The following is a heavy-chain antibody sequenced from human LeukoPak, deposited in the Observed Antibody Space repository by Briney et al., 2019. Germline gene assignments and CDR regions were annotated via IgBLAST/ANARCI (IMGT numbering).Heavy chain of an antibody. CDR1: GYTFTSYD. V-gene: IGHV1-8*01. CDR2: MNPNSGNT. CDR3: ARGPAVGATGEFDY. D-gene: IGHD1-26*01. J-gene: IGHJ4*02. Sequence: ASVTVSCTASGYTFTSYDINWVRQATGQGLEWMGWMNPNSGNTGYAQKFQGRVTMTRNTSISTAYMELSSLRSEDTAVYYCARGPAVGATGEFDYWGQGTLVTVSS.